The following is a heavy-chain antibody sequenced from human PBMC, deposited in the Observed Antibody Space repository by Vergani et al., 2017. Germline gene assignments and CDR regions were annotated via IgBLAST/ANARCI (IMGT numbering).Heavy chain of an antibody. CDR1: GFTFSDYY. V-gene: IGHV3-11*01. D-gene: IGHD1-26*01. J-gene: IGHJ4*02. Sequence: QVQLVESGGGLVKPGGSLRLSCAASGFTFSDYYMTWIRQAPGKGLEWVSYISSSGSTINYADSVKGRFTISRDNAKNSLYLQMNSLRADDTAVYFCAGDRSYSGSSPFDYWGQGTLVTVSS. CDR3: AGDRSYSGSSPFDY. CDR2: ISSSGSTI.